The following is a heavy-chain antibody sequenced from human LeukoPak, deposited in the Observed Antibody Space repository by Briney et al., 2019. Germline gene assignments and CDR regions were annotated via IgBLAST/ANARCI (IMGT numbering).Heavy chain of an antibody. CDR3: ARGESEESDYYYMDV. CDR1: GFTFSDYY. J-gene: IGHJ6*03. V-gene: IGHV3-11*04. Sequence: NTGGCLRLSCAASGFTFSDYYMSWIRQAPGKGLEWVSYITSSGSTIYYADSVKGRFTISRDNAKNSLYLQMNSLRAEDTAVYYCARGESEESDYYYMDVWGKGTTVTVSS. D-gene: IGHD3-10*01. CDR2: ITSSGSTI.